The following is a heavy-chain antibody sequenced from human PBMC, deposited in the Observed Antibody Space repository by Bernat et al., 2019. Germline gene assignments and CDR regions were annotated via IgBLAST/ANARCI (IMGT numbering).Heavy chain of an antibody. V-gene: IGHV1-69*06. Sequence: QVQLVQSGAEVKKPGSSVKVSCKASGGTFSSYAISWVRQAPGQGLEWMGGIIPIFGTANYAQKFQGRVTITADKSTSTAYMELSSLRSEDTAVYYCARGGDCSGGSYYLGYYYMDVWGKGTTVTVSS. CDR2: IIPIFGTA. J-gene: IGHJ6*03. D-gene: IGHD2-15*01. CDR1: GGTFSSYA. CDR3: ARGGDCSGGSYYLGYYYMDV.